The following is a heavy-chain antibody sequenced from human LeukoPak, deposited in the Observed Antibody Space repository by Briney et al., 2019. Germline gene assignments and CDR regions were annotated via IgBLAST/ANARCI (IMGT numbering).Heavy chain of an antibody. J-gene: IGHJ4*02. D-gene: IGHD2-15*01. CDR3: ARGFTSRSGGSLGF. Sequence: PGRSLRLSRAASEFTFCNFEMNWVRQAPGKGLQWISYISSSGTTIYYADSVKGRFSISRDNAKNSLYLQMNSLRAEDTAVYYCARGFTSRSGGSLGFWGQGTLVTVSS. V-gene: IGHV3-48*03. CDR1: EFTFCNFE. CDR2: ISSSGTTI.